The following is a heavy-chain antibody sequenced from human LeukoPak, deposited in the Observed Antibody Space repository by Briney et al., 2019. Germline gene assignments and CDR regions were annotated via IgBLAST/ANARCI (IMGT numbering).Heavy chain of an antibody. CDR3: ARALAAAGTNLDY. CDR2: IIPMLGIA. D-gene: IGHD6-13*01. V-gene: IGHV1-69*04. J-gene: IGHJ4*02. CDR1: GGTFSSYA. Sequence: SVKVSCKASGGTFSSYAISWVRQAPGQGLEWMGRIIPMLGIANYAQKFQGRVTITADKSTSTAYMELSSLRSEDTAVYYCARALAAAGTNLDYWGQGTLVTVSS.